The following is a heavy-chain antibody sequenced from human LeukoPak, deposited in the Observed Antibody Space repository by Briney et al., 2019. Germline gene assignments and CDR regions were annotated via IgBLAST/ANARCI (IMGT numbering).Heavy chain of an antibody. CDR1: SAPIINTDYY. CDR3: ARRRSPYYDFWSGYYTTAAYFDY. J-gene: IGHJ4*02. V-gene: IGHV4-39*07. CDR2: IHYSGTT. Sequence: SETLSLTCTVFSAPIINTDYYWAWIRQPPGKGLEWIGSIHYSGTTYYNPSLKSRVTISVDTSKNQFSLKLSSVTAADTAVYYCARRRSPYYDFWSGYYTTAAYFDYWGQGTLVTVSS. D-gene: IGHD3-3*01.